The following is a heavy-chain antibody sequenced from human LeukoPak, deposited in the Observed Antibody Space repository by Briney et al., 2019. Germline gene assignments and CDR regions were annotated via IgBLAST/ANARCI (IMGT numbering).Heavy chain of an antibody. Sequence: GESLRISFKGSGYSFTSYWISWVRQMPGKGLEWMGRIDPSDSYTNYSPSFQGHVTISADKSISTAYLQWSSLKASDTAMYYCARHRSGSGSYYEDGDWFDPWGQGTLVTVSS. J-gene: IGHJ5*02. CDR2: IDPSDSYT. V-gene: IGHV5-10-1*01. D-gene: IGHD3-10*01. CDR1: GYSFTSYW. CDR3: ARHRSGSGSYYEDGDWFDP.